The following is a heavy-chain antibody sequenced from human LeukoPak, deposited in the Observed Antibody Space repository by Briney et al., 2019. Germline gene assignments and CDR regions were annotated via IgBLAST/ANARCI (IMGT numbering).Heavy chain of an antibody. J-gene: IGHJ4*02. V-gene: IGHV4-34*01. CDR2: INDSGRI. Sequence: SSETLSLTCAVYGGSFSNYYWSWIRQPPGKGLEWIGEINDSGRINFNPSLMSRVTVSVDTSKNQFSLNLTSVTAADTAMYYCARAGYTSSYYSLDYWGQGTLVTVSS. D-gene: IGHD1-26*01. CDR3: ARAGYTSSYYSLDY. CDR1: GGSFSNYY.